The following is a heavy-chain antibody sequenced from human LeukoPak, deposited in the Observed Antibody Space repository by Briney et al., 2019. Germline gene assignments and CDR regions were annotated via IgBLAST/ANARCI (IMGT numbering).Heavy chain of an antibody. Sequence: PGGSLRLSCAASGLTFSGYAMTWVRQAPGKGLEWVSTITTSGGSTYYADSVKGRFTISRDNSENTLYLQMNSLRAEDTALYYCAKDQLAIAVAGGGVFDYWGQGTLVTVSS. CDR3: AKDQLAIAVAGGGVFDY. CDR2: ITTSGGST. CDR1: GLTFSGYA. V-gene: IGHV3-23*01. J-gene: IGHJ4*02. D-gene: IGHD6-19*01.